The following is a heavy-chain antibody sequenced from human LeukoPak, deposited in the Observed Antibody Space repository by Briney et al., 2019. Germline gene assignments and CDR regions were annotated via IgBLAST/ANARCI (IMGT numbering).Heavy chain of an antibody. D-gene: IGHD7-27*01. CDR1: GFTFSDHY. Sequence: GGSLRLSCAASGFTFSDHYMSWIRQAPGKGLEWVSYISHTGTAMYYADSVKGRFTLSRDNARNSLYLQMNSLRAEDTAVYYCARGHWGLDSWGQGTLVSVSS. CDR3: ARGHWGLDS. J-gene: IGHJ4*02. V-gene: IGHV3-11*04. CDR2: ISHTGTAM.